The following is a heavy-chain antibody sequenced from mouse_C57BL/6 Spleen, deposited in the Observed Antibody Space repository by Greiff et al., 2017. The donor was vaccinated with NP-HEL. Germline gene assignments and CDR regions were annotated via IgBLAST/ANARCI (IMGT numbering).Heavy chain of an antibody. CDR2: ISYSGST. CDR1: GYSITSGYD. CDR3: ARGGGYSNYDY. D-gene: IGHD2-5*01. J-gene: IGHJ2*01. Sequence: EVQLQESGPGMVKPSQSLSLTCTVTGYSITSGYDWHWIRHFPGNKLEWMGYISYSGSTNYNPSLKSRISITHDTSKNHFFLKLNSVTTEDTATYYCARGGGYSNYDYWGQGTTLTVSS. V-gene: IGHV3-1*01.